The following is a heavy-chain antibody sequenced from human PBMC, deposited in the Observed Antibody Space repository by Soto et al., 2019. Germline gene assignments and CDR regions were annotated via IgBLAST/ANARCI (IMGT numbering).Heavy chain of an antibody. Sequence: QVQLQESGPGLVKPSETLSLSCTVSGGSVSSYYWSWIRQPPGKGLEWIGYIYYSGSTSYNPSRKSRVTISLAMSKNQVSLKLSSVTAADTAVYFCARLVAYCPDVSCNDFWGQGTLVTVSS. CDR2: IYYSGST. CDR1: GGSVSSYY. CDR3: ARLVAYCPDVSCNDF. J-gene: IGHJ4*02. V-gene: IGHV4-59*08. D-gene: IGHD2-21*01.